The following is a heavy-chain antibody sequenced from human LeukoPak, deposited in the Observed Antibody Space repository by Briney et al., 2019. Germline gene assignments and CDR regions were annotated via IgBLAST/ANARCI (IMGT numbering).Heavy chain of an antibody. V-gene: IGHV3-30*04. CDR2: ISYDGSNK. CDR1: GFTFSTYV. CDR3: AKDGETHYYGSGSYYGHFDY. D-gene: IGHD3-10*01. Sequence: SGGSLRLSCAAPGFTFSTYVIYWVRQAPGKGLEWVAVISYDGSNKYYADSVKGRFTISRDDSKNTLYLQMNSLRAEDTALYYCAKDGETHYYGSGSYYGHFDYWGQGTLVTVS. J-gene: IGHJ4*02.